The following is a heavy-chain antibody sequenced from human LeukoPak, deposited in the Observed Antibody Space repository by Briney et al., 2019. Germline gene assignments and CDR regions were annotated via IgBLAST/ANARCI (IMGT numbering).Heavy chain of an antibody. CDR3: SRVDENGYNFA. V-gene: IGHV3-21*01. D-gene: IGHD5-24*01. J-gene: IGHJ5*02. Sequence: GGSLRLSCAASGFSFSSYSMNWVRQAPGKGLEWVSAISGGSSYIYYADSVKGRFTISRDNAKNSLFLQMNSLRAEDTAVYYCSRVDENGYNFAWGQGTLVTVSS. CDR2: ISGGSSYI. CDR1: GFSFSSYS.